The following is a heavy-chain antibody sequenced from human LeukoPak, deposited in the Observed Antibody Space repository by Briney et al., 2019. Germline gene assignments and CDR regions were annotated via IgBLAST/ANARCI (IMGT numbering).Heavy chain of an antibody. J-gene: IGHJ6*03. V-gene: IGHV4-61*05. CDR1: GGSISSSSYY. D-gene: IGHD3-10*01. Sequence: SETLSLTCTVSGGSISSSSYYWGWLRQPPGKGLEWIGYIYYSASTNYNPSLKSRVTISADTSKNQFSLKLSSVTAADTAVYYCARGVLWFGSYYYYMDVWGKGTTVTVSS. CDR3: ARGVLWFGSYYYYMDV. CDR2: IYYSAST.